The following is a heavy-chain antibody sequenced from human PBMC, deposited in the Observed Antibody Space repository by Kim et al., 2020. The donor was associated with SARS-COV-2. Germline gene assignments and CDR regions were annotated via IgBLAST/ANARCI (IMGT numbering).Heavy chain of an antibody. D-gene: IGHD4-17*01. CDR1: GGSISSYY. CDR3: ARERAPYGVKASWFDP. J-gene: IGHJ5*02. CDR2: IYYSGST. Sequence: SETLSLTCTVSGGSISSYYWSWIRQPPGKGLEWIGYIYYSGSTNYNPSLKSRVTISVDTSKNQFSLKLSSVTAADTAVYYCARERAPYGVKASWFDPWGQGTLVTVSS. V-gene: IGHV4-59*01.